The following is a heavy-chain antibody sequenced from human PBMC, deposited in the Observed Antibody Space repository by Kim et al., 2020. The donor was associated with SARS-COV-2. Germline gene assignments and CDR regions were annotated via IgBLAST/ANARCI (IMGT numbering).Heavy chain of an antibody. CDR1: GFTFSSYS. D-gene: IGHD3-22*01. Sequence: GGSLRLSCAASGFTFSSYSMNWVRQAPGKGLEWVSSISSSSSYIYYADSVKGRFTISRDNAKNSLYLQMNSLRAEDTAVYYCARDAPSSGYYYVQGWFDPWGQGTLVTVSS. V-gene: IGHV3-21*01. CDR3: ARDAPSSGYYYVQGWFDP. CDR2: ISSSSSYI. J-gene: IGHJ5*02.